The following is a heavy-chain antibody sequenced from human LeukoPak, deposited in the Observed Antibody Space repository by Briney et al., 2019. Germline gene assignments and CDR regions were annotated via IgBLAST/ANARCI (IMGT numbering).Heavy chain of an antibody. J-gene: IGHJ6*03. CDR1: GGTFSSYA. D-gene: IGHD1-26*01. Sequence: SVKVSCKASGGTFSSYAISWVRQAPGQGLEWMGGIIPIFGTANYAQKFQGRVTITADESTSTAYMELSSLRSEDTAVYYCARGPPVGGYYYYYMDVWGKGTTVTVSS. CDR3: ARGPPVGGYYYYYMDV. V-gene: IGHV1-69*13. CDR2: IIPIFGTA.